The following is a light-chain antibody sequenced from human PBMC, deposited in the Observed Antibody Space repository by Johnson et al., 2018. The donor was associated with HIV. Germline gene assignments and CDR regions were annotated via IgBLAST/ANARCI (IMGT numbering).Light chain of an antibody. J-gene: IGLJ1*01. CDR1: SSNIGNNY. Sequence: QSVLTQPPSVSAAPGQMVTISCSGSSSNIGNNYVSWYQQPPGTALKLLIYENNKRLSGITGRFSGSKSVSSATLAIAGLETGDEADYSCGTWDRSLSAGYVFGTGTKVTVL. CDR3: GTWDRSLSAGYV. V-gene: IGLV1-51*02. CDR2: ENN.